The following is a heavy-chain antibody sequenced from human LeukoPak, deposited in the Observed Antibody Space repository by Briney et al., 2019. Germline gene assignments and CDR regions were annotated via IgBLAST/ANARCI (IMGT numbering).Heavy chain of an antibody. CDR2: IYYSGST. V-gene: IGHV4-59*08. Sequence: TSETLSLTCTVSGGSISSYYWSWIRQPPGKGLEWIGYIYYSGSTNYNPSLKSRVTISVDTSKNQFSLKLSSVTAADTAVYYCARNYDISTGYDYWGQGTLVTVSS. J-gene: IGHJ4*02. CDR3: ARNYDISTGYDY. CDR1: GGSISSYY. D-gene: IGHD3-9*01.